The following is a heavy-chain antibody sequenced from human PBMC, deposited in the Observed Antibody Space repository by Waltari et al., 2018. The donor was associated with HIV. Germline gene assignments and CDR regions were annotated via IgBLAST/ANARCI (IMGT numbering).Heavy chain of an antibody. CDR3: ARGPNYYDSSGYFDY. CDR1: GGSFRGYY. Sequence: QVQLQQWGAGLLKPSETLSLTCAVYGGSFRGYYWSWIRQPPGKGLEWFREINHSGSTNHNTSLKSRATISVDTSKNQFSLKLSAVTAADTAVYYCARGPNYYDSSGYFDYWGQGTLVTVSS. V-gene: IGHV4-34*04. J-gene: IGHJ4*02. CDR2: INHSGST. D-gene: IGHD3-22*01.